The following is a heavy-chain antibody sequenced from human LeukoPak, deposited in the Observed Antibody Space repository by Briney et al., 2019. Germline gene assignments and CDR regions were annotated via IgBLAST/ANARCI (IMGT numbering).Heavy chain of an antibody. V-gene: IGHV3-7*01. D-gene: IGHD1-7*01. CDR3: ARRGTLDY. J-gene: IGHJ4*02. Sequence: PGGSLPLSCASSGFTFSSYWMSWVRQAGGKGVEGVANIKQDGSEKYYVDSVKGRFTISRDNAKNSLYLQINSLRAEDTAVYYCARRGTLDYWGQGTLVTASS. CDR1: GFTFSSYW. CDR2: IKQDGSEK.